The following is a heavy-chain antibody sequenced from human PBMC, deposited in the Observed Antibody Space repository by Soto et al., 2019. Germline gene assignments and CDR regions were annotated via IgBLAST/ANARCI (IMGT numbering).Heavy chain of an antibody. CDR1: GFTFTRYS. V-gene: IGHV3-21*01. J-gene: IGHJ4*02. Sequence: VGSLRLSCAASGFTFTRYSMNWVRQAPGKGLEWVSSISSTANYIYYADSMKGRFTVSRDNAKNSVYLEMNSLSAEDTALYYCARESEDLTSNFDYWGQGTLVTVSS. CDR2: ISSTANYI. CDR3: ARESEDLTSNFDY.